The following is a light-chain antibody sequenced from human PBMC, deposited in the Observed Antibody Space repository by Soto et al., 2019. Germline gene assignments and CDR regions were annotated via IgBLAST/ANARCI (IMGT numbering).Light chain of an antibody. Sequence: QSALTQPPSASESPGQSVTISCTGTTSDIGGYNYVSWYQQHPGKAPKLMIFEVDRRPSGVPDRFSGSKSGNTASLTVSGLQAEDESDYYCSSYAGSNNFVFGTGTRSTS. J-gene: IGLJ1*01. V-gene: IGLV2-8*01. CDR3: SSYAGSNNFV. CDR1: TSDIGGYNY. CDR2: EVD.